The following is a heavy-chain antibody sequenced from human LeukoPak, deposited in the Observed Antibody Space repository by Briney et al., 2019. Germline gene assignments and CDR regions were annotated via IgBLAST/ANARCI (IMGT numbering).Heavy chain of an antibody. CDR3: ARGLMMAVAGRGEFHY. CDR2: IYYSGST. CDR1: GGSISSYY. J-gene: IGHJ4*02. D-gene: IGHD6-13*01. Sequence: SETLSLTCIVSGGSISSYYWSWIRQPPGKGLEWIGYIYYSGSTNYNPSLKSRVAISVDTSKNQFSLKLSSVTAADTAVYYCARGLMMAVAGRGEFHYWGQGTLVPRSS. V-gene: IGHV4-59*01.